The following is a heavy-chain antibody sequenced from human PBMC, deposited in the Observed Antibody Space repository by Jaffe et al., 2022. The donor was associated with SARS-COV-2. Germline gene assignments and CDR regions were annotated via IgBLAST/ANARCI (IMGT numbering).Heavy chain of an antibody. J-gene: IGHJ4*02. V-gene: IGHV3-23*01. CDR1: GFTFRSYA. Sequence: EVQLLESGGGLVQPGGSLRLSCAASGFTFRSYAMSWVRQAPGKGLEWVSGISGRGDKAYYADFVKGRFTISRDNSNKTLYLQMNGLRADDTAVYYCAKDNLLRVIQPTHFDQWGQGTLVTVSS. CDR2: ISGRGDKA. CDR3: AKDNLLRVIQPTHFDQ. D-gene: IGHD5-18*01.